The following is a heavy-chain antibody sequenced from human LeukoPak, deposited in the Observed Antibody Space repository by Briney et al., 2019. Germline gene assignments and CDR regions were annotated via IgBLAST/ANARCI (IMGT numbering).Heavy chain of an antibody. Sequence: KPSETLSLTCTVSGGSFSSHYWSWIRQPPGKGLEWIGYISYFGSTNYNPSLKSRVTISVDTSKNQFSLKLSSVTAADAAVYFCARDPTTVTKGLDLWGQGTMVTVSS. CDR1: GGSFSSHY. CDR2: ISYFGST. V-gene: IGHV4-59*11. D-gene: IGHD4-17*01. CDR3: ARDPTTVTKGLDL. J-gene: IGHJ3*01.